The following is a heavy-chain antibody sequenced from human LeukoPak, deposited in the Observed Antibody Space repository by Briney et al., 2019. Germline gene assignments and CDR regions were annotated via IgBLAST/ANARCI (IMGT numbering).Heavy chain of an antibody. D-gene: IGHD4-17*01. Sequence: GGSLRLSCAASGFTFSNYAMSWVRQAPGKGLDWVSGISGSGGTTYYADSVKGRFTISRDNSKNTLYLQMNSLRAEDTAVYYCANRGNMVTTLDYWGQGTLVTVSS. V-gene: IGHV3-23*01. CDR1: GFTFSNYA. CDR3: ANRGNMVTTLDY. CDR2: ISGSGGTT. J-gene: IGHJ4*02.